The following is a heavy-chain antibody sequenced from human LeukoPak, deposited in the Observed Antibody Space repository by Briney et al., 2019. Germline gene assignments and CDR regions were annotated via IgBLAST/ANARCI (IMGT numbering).Heavy chain of an antibody. Sequence: GGSLRLSCAASGFTFSSCWMHWVRQAPGKGLEWLANIKPDGSEKNYVDSVRGRFTISRDNTENSLFLQMNSLRAEDTALYYCARDYKYYDFWSGYYPGAFDIWGQGTMVTVSS. CDR2: IKPDGSEK. CDR3: ARDYKYYDFWSGYYPGAFDI. V-gene: IGHV3-7*01. J-gene: IGHJ3*02. CDR1: GFTFSSCW. D-gene: IGHD3-3*01.